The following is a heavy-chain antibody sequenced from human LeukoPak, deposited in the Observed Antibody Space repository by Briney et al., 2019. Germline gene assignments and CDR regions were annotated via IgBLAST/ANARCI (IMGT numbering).Heavy chain of an antibody. V-gene: IGHV1-18*01. Sequence: ASVKVSCKASGYTFTSYGISWVRQAPGQGLEWMGWISAYNSNTNYAQKLQGRVTMTTDTSTSTAYMELRSLRSDDTAVYYCAREITIFGVARIGWFDPWGQGTLVTVSS. CDR1: GYTFTSYG. CDR2: ISAYNSNT. D-gene: IGHD3-3*01. CDR3: AREITIFGVARIGWFDP. J-gene: IGHJ5*02.